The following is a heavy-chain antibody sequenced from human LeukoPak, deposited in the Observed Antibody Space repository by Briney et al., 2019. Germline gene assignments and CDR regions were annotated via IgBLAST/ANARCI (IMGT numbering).Heavy chain of an antibody. V-gene: IGHV1-69*13. CDR1: GGTFSSYA. Sequence: EASVKVSCKASGGTFSSYAISWVRQAPGQGLEWMGGIFPIFGTANYAQKFQGRVTITADESTSTAYMELSSLRSEDTAVYYCARPYSNWRAYYYYGMDVWGQGTTVTVSS. D-gene: IGHD4-11*01. CDR2: IFPIFGTA. J-gene: IGHJ6*02. CDR3: ARPYSNWRAYYYYGMDV.